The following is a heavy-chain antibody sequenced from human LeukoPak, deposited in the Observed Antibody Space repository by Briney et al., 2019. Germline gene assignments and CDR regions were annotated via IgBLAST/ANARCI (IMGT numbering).Heavy chain of an antibody. J-gene: IGHJ4*02. Sequence: SGTLSLICTVSGGSISSYYWSWIRQPAGKGLEWIGRIYTSGSTNYNPSLKSRVTMSVDTSKNQFSLKLSSVTAADTAVYYCAREDTAMDFDYWGQGTLVTVCS. V-gene: IGHV4-4*07. CDR3: AREDTAMDFDY. D-gene: IGHD5-18*01. CDR2: IYTSGST. CDR1: GGSISSYY.